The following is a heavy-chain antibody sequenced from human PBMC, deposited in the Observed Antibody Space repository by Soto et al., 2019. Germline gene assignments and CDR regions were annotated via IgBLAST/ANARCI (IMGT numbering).Heavy chain of an antibody. CDR3: AKFLQQQLVDYYYYGMDV. V-gene: IGHV3-23*01. D-gene: IGHD6-13*01. CDR2: ISASGRST. Sequence: GGSLRLSCAASGLTFSTSAMSWVRQAPGKGLEWVSLISASGRSTDYADSVKGRFTISRDNSKSTLYLQMNSLRAEDTAVYYCAKFLQQQLVDYYYYGMDVWGQGTTVTVSS. J-gene: IGHJ6*02. CDR1: GLTFSTSA.